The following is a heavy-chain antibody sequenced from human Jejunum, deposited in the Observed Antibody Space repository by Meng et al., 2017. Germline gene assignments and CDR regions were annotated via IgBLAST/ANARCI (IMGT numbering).Heavy chain of an antibody. CDR1: GFTFGDYA. D-gene: IGHD1-26*01. Sequence: GESLKISCAVSGFTFGDYAMSWFRQAPGKGLEWVSAITEKAIGGTTEYAASVKGRFTISRYDSKGIAYLQLDSLKTEDPAVYYCSIWLLHTTSRYWGQGTLVTVSS. CDR2: ITEKAIGGTT. J-gene: IGHJ4*02. V-gene: IGHV3-49*03. CDR3: SIWLLHTTSRY.